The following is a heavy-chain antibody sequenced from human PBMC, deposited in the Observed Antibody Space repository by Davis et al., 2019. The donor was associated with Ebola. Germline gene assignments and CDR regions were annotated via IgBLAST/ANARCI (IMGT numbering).Heavy chain of an antibody. CDR3: ARGPMYSSSSVDYYFGMDV. V-gene: IGHV4-59*01. Sequence: PSETLSLTCTVSGGSISSYYWSWIRQPPGKGLEWLGYIFYSGSTNYNPSLKSRVTISVDMSKNQFSLKLISVTAADTAVYYCARGPMYSSSSVDYYFGMDVWGKGTAVTVSS. CDR1: GGSISSYY. CDR2: IFYSGST. J-gene: IGHJ6*04. D-gene: IGHD6-6*01.